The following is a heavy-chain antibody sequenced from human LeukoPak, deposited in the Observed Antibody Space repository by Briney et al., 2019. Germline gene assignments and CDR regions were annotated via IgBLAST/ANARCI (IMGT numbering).Heavy chain of an antibody. Sequence: SVKVSCKASGGTFSRYAISWVRQAPGQGLEWMGGIIPIFGKANYAQKFQGRVTITTDESTSTAYMELSSLRSEDTAVYYCARPMTTVTTNRGYYYYYYGMDVWGKGTTVTVSS. CDR1: GGTFSRYA. CDR3: ARPMTTVTTNRGYYYYYYGMDV. V-gene: IGHV1-69*05. CDR2: IIPIFGKA. D-gene: IGHD4-17*01. J-gene: IGHJ6*04.